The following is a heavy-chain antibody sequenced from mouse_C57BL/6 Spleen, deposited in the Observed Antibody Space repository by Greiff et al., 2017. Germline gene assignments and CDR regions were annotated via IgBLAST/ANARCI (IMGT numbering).Heavy chain of an antibody. CDR3: ARNGGRDYFDY. D-gene: IGHD3-3*01. CDR1: GYTFTSYW. V-gene: IGHV1-69*01. J-gene: IGHJ2*01. Sequence: VKLQQPGAELVMPGASVKLSCKASGYTFTSYWMHWVKQRPGQGLEWIGEIDPSDSYTNYNQKFKGKSTLTVDKSSSTAYMQLSSLTSEDSAVYYCARNGGRDYFDYWGQGTTLTVSS. CDR2: IDPSDSYT.